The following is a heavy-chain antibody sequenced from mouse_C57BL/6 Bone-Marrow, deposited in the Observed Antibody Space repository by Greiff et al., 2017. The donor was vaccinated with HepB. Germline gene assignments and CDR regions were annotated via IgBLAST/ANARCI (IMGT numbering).Heavy chain of an antibody. CDR2: IDPSDSYT. D-gene: IGHD2-5*01. V-gene: IGHV1-50*01. Sequence: QVQLKQPGAELVKPGASVKLSCKASGYTFTSYWMQWVKQRPGQGLEWIGEIDPSDSYTNYNQKFKGKATLTVDTSSSTAYMQLSSLTSEDSAVYYGAREVYSNPFAYWGQGTLVTVSA. CDR1: GYTFTSYW. CDR3: AREVYSNPFAY. J-gene: IGHJ3*01.